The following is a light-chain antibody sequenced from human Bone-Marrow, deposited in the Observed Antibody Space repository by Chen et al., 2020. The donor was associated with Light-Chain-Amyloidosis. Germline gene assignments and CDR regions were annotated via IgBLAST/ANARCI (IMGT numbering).Light chain of an antibody. J-gene: IGLJ2*01. CDR1: TSDVGTYNL. V-gene: IGLV2-23*01. Sequence: QSALTQPASVSGSPGQSITISCTGTTSDVGTYNLVSWYQQHPGKAPKLIIFEDTQRPSGVSTRFSASKSVNTASLRIFRLQAEDEADYYCCSYACSNTYVFGGGTKLTVL. CDR2: EDT. CDR3: CSYACSNTYV.